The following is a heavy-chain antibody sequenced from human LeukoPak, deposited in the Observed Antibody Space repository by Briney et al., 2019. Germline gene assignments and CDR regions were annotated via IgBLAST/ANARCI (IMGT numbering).Heavy chain of an antibody. D-gene: IGHD1-14*01. J-gene: IGHJ3*02. CDR3: ARGAGDPEVSDAFDI. V-gene: IGHV1-69*01. Sequence: SVKVSCKASGGTFISYAISWVRQAPGQGLEWMGGIIPIFGTANYAQKFQGRVTIPADESTSTAYMELSSLRSEDTAVYSCARGAGDPEVSDAFDIWGQGTMVTVSS. CDR1: GGTFISYA. CDR2: IIPIFGTA.